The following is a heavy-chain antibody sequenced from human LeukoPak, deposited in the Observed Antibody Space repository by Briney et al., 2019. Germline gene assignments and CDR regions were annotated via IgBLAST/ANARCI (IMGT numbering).Heavy chain of an antibody. V-gene: IGHV3-NL1*01. CDR2: IYSGGST. CDR1: GFTFSSYG. Sequence: GGSLRLSCAASGFTFSSYGMHWVRQAPGKGLEWVSVIYSGGSTYYADSVKGRFTISRDNSKNTLYLQMNSLRAEDTAVYYCARVDCSSTSCPYYYGMDVWGKATTVTVSS. CDR3: ARVDCSSTSCPYYYGMDV. D-gene: IGHD2-2*01. J-gene: IGHJ6*04.